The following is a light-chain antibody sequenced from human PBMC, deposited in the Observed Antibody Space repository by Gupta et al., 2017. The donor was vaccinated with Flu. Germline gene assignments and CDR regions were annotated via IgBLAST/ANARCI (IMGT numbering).Light chain of an antibody. CDR3: SSYTSSSTRV. V-gene: IGLV2-14*01. CDR1: RRDVGGYNY. CDR2: EVS. J-gene: IGLJ1*01. Sequence: QSALTQPASVAGSPGQSITISCTGTRRDVGGYNYVSWSQQHPAKAPNLMIYEVSNRPAGVSNRFSGSKAGNTASLTISGLQAEDEADYYCSSYTSSSTRVFGTGTKVTVL.